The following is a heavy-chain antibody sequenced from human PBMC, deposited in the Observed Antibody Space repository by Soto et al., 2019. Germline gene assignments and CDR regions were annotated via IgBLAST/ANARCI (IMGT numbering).Heavy chain of an antibody. Sequence: ASVKVSCKASGYTFTSCYMHWVRQAPGQGLEWMGIINPSGGSTSYAQKFQGRVTMTRDTSTSTVYMELSSLRSEDTAVYYCASTDPRYGLELRGSNWFDPWGQGTLVTVSS. CDR2: INPSGGST. V-gene: IGHV1-46*01. CDR3: ASTDPRYGLELRGSNWFDP. CDR1: GYTFTSCY. D-gene: IGHD1-7*01. J-gene: IGHJ5*02.